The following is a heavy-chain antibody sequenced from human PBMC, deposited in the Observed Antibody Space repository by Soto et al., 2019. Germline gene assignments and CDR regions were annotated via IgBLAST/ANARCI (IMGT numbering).Heavy chain of an antibody. V-gene: IGHV3-74*01. D-gene: IGHD2-2*01. J-gene: IGHJ4*02. CDR2: INTDGGKT. CDR1: GFTFSTYS. Sequence: GGSLRLSCAASGFTFSTYSMHWVRQAPGKGLVWVSRINTDGGKTTYAGSVKGRFTISRDNAKNTLYLQMNSLSAEDTAVYYCTRIYCSSTTCSNFDYWGRGTLGTVSS. CDR3: TRIYCSSTTCSNFDY.